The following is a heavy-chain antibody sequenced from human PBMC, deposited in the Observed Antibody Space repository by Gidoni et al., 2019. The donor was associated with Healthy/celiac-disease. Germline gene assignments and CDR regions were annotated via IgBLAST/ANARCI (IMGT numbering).Heavy chain of an antibody. Sequence: QVQLVQSGAAVKQPGSSVKVSCKASGGTFSSYAISWVRQAPGQGLEWMGGIIPIFGTANYAQKFQGRVTITADESTSTAYMELSSLRSEDTAVYYCARPTYCSGGSCSDYYYYGMDVWGQGTTVTVSS. CDR2: IIPIFGTA. D-gene: IGHD2-15*01. V-gene: IGHV1-69*01. J-gene: IGHJ6*02. CDR1: GGTFSSYA. CDR3: ARPTYCSGGSCSDYYYYGMDV.